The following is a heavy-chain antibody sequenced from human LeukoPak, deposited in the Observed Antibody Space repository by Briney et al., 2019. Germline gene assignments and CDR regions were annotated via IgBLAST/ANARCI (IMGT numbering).Heavy chain of an antibody. V-gene: IGHV1-69*01. CDR1: GGTFSSYA. J-gene: IGHJ3*02. D-gene: IGHD5-12*01. CDR2: IIPIFGTA. CDR3: ATSGDDFVEFPNALDI. Sequence: GSSVKVSCKASGGTFSSYAISWVRQAPGQGLEWMGGIIPIFGTANYAQKFQGRVTITADESTSTAYMELSSLRSEDTALFYCATSGDDFVEFPNALDIWGQGTLVTVSS.